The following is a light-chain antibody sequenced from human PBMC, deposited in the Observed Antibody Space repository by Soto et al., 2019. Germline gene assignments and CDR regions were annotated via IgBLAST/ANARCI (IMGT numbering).Light chain of an antibody. V-gene: IGKV3-20*01. CDR2: GAS. CDR1: QYVTSSY. CDR3: QQYSDSPRT. Sequence: EIVLTKSPGTLSLSPGERATLSCRASQYVTSSYLAWYQQKPGQAPRLLIYGASRRATGIPDRFSGSGSGTDFTLTISRLEPDDFAVYYCQQYSDSPRTFGQGTKLEIK. J-gene: IGKJ2*02.